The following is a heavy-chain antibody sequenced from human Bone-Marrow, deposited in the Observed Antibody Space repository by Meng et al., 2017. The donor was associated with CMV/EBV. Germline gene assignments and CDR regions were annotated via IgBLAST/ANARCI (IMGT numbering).Heavy chain of an antibody. V-gene: IGHV3-23*03. CDR1: GFTFSSYA. CDR2: IYSGGSST. CDR3: AKGGDGSYPFDY. D-gene: IGHD1-26*01. Sequence: GESLKISCAASGFTFSSYAMSWVRQAPGKGLEWVSVIYSGGSSTYYAVSVKGRFTISRDNSKNTLYLQMYSLRAEDTAVYYCAKGGDGSYPFDYWGQGTLVTVSS. J-gene: IGHJ4*02.